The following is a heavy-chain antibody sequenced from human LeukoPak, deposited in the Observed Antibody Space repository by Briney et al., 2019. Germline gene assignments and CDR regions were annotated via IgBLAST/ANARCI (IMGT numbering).Heavy chain of an antibody. CDR2: MNPNSGNT. Sequence: ASVKVSCKASGYTFTSYDINWVRQAPGQGLEWMGWMNPNSGNTGYAQKFQGRFTMTRNTSISTAYMELSSLRSEDTAVYYCARRRYYDFWSGYYYWYYYYGMDVWGQGTTVTVSS. CDR3: ARRRYYDFWSGYYYWYYYYGMDV. D-gene: IGHD3-3*01. V-gene: IGHV1-8*01. CDR1: GYTFTSYD. J-gene: IGHJ6*02.